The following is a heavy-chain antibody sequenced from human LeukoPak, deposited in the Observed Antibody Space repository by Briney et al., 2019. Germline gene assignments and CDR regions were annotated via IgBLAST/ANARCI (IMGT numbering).Heavy chain of an antibody. CDR3: ARVGYCSSTSCSYRHFQH. CDR1: GGSFSGYY. D-gene: IGHD2-2*01. CDR2: INHSGST. Sequence: SETLSLTYAVYGGSFSGYYWSWIRQPPGKGLEWIGEINHSGSTNYNPSLKSRVTISVDTSKNQFSLKLSSVTAADTAVYYCARVGYCSSTSCSYRHFQHWGQGTLVTVSS. J-gene: IGHJ1*01. V-gene: IGHV4-34*01.